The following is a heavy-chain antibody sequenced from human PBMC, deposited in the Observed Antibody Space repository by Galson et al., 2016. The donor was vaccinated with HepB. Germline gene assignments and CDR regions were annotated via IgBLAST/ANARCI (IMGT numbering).Heavy chain of an antibody. Sequence: SLRLSCAASGFTFSSYGMHWVRQAPGKGLEWLAVISYDGSNKYYADSVKGRFTISRDNSKNTLYLQMNSLRAEDTAVYYCARDEGAGSDDIWSGYYMGYFDYWGQGSLVTVSS. CDR3: ARDEGAGSDDIWSGYYMGYFDY. J-gene: IGHJ4*02. D-gene: IGHD3-3*01. CDR2: ISYDGSNK. CDR1: GFTFSSYG. V-gene: IGHV3-30*03.